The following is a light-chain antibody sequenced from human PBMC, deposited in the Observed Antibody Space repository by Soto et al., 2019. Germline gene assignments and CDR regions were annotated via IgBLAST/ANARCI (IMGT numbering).Light chain of an antibody. CDR2: AAS. Sequence: DIQMTQSPSTLSASVGDGVTITCRASQDIAIYLAWYQQKPGEAPKLLIYAASTLYGGVTSRFSGSGSGTDFALTINSLQAEDFATYYCQQLRMYPSTFGGGTKV. CDR1: QDIAIY. J-gene: IGKJ4*01. V-gene: IGKV1-9*01. CDR3: QQLRMYPST.